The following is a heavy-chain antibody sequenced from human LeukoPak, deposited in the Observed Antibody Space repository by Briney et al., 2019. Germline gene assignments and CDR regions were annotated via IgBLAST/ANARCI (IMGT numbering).Heavy chain of an antibody. CDR2: VNPNSGGT. D-gene: IGHD6-19*01. Sequence: GASVKVSCKASGYTFTSYAMNWVRQAPGQGLEWMGWVNPNSGGTNYAQKFQGWVTMTRDTSISTACMELSRLRSDDTAVYYCARLRYSSGWYDFNYWGQGTLVTVSS. CDR3: ARLRYSSGWYDFNY. CDR1: GYTFTSYA. V-gene: IGHV1-2*04. J-gene: IGHJ4*02.